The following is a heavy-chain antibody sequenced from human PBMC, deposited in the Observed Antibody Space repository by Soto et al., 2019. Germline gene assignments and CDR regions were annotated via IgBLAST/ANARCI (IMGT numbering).Heavy chain of an antibody. J-gene: IGHJ4*02. D-gene: IGHD6-19*01. CDR1: GFTFSSYA. V-gene: IGHV3-30-3*01. Sequence: QVQLVESGGGVVQPGRSLRLSCAASGFTFSSYAMHWVRQAPGKGLEWVAVISYDGSNKYYADSVKGRFTISRDNSKNTLYLQMNSLRAEDTAVYYCARVRDSGWYYFDYWGQGTLVTVSS. CDR2: ISYDGSNK. CDR3: ARVRDSGWYYFDY.